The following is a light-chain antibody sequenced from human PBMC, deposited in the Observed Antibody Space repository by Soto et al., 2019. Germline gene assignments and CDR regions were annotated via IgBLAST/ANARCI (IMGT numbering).Light chain of an antibody. Sequence: QSVLTQPASVSGSPGQSITISCTGTSSDVGGYNYVSWYQQHPGKAPKLMIYEVSNRPSGVSNRFSGSKSGNTASLTISGPQAEDEGDYYCSSYTSSSTLVFGGGTKVTVL. V-gene: IGLV2-14*01. CDR1: SSDVGGYNY. J-gene: IGLJ2*01. CDR3: SSYTSSSTLV. CDR2: EVS.